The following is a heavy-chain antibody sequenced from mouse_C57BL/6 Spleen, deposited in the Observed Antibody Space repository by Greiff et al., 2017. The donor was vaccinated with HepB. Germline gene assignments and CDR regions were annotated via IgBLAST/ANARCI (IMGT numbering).Heavy chain of an antibody. V-gene: IGHV1-82*01. CDR3: ARAYGNYAWFAY. CDR1: GYAFSSSW. Sequence: QVQLQQSGPELVKPGASVKISCKASGYAFSSSWMNWVKQRPGKGLEWIGRIYPGDGDTTYNGKFKGKATLTADKSSSTAYMQLSSLTSEDSAVYCCARAYGNYAWFAYWGQGTLVTVSA. CDR2: IYPGDGDT. J-gene: IGHJ3*01. D-gene: IGHD2-1*01.